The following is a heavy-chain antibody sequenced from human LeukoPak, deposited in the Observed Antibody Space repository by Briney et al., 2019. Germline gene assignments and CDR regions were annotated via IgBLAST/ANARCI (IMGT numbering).Heavy chain of an antibody. V-gene: IGHV4-39*02. CDR3: ARRRLGHAFDI. CDR2: ISYSGIS. Sequence: SDPLSLTRTFSGGDLSSTSEYWACIPQPPGKGLEWIGTISYSGISYYNPSLESRVTISVDTSKNHFSLRVSPVTAADTAVYYCARRRLGHAFDIWGQGTMVTVSS. CDR1: GGDLSSTSEY. D-gene: IGHD2-21*01. J-gene: IGHJ3*02.